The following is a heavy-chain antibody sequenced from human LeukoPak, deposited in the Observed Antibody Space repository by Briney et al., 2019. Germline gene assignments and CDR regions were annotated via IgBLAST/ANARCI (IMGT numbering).Heavy chain of an antibody. CDR1: GGSISSGDYY. Sequence: PSETLFLTCTVSGGSISSGDYYWSWIRQPPGKGLEWIGYIYYSGSTYYNPSLKSRVTISVDTSKNQFSLKLSSVTAADTAVYYCARESAQGRYFDWLLSPDYWGQGTLVTVSS. V-gene: IGHV4-30-4*01. CDR2: IYYSGST. J-gene: IGHJ4*02. D-gene: IGHD3-9*01. CDR3: ARESAQGRYFDWLLSPDY.